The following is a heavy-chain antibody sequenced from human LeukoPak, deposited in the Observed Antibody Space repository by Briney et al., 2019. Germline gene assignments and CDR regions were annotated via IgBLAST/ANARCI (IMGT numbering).Heavy chain of an antibody. V-gene: IGHV1-69*06. CDR2: IIPIFGTA. Sequence: GASVKVSCKASGGTFSSYAISWVRQAPGQGLEWMGGIIPIFGTANYAQKFQGRVTITADKSTSTAYMGLSSLRSEDTAVYYCARVVDYYYYYGMDVWGKGTTVTVSS. CDR3: ARVVDYYYYYGMDV. J-gene: IGHJ6*04. CDR1: GGTFSSYA.